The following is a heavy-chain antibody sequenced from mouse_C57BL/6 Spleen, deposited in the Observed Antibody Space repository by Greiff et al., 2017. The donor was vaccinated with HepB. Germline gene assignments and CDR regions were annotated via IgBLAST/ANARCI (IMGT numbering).Heavy chain of an antibody. Sequence: EVQGVESGGGLVKPGGSLKLSCAASGFTFSSYAMSWVRQTPEKRLEWVATISDGGSYTYYPDNVKGRFTISRDNAKNNLYLQMSHLKSEDTAMYYCARDRGDYAPFDYWGQSTTLTVSS. J-gene: IGHJ2*01. V-gene: IGHV5-4*01. D-gene: IGHD2-4*01. CDR1: GFTFSSYA. CDR3: ARDRGDYAPFDY. CDR2: ISDGGSYT.